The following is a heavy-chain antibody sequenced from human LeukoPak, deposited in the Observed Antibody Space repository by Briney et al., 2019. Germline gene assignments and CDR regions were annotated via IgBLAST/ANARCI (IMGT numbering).Heavy chain of an antibody. CDR3: VLYNWFDP. Sequence: GRSLRLSCTDSGFTFDDYAMHWVRQAPGKGLEWVSGISWNSGYVVYADSVKGRFTISRDNAKNSLYLQMNSLRAEDMAIYYCVLYNWFDPWGQGTLVTVSS. J-gene: IGHJ5*02. CDR1: GFTFDDYA. CDR2: ISWNSGYV. V-gene: IGHV3-9*03.